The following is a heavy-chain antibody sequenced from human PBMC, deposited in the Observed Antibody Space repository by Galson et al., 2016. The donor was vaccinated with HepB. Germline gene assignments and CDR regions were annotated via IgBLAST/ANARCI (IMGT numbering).Heavy chain of an antibody. D-gene: IGHD3-10*01. Sequence: SLRLSCAASGFTFSDYGMHWVRQPRGKGLEWVASIWHDGSQKFYADSVKGRFTISGDNSKNTVHLQMNSLRAVDTAVYYCARDASGCRADFDYWGQGIPVTVSS. CDR3: ARDASGCRADFDY. CDR2: IWHDGSQK. CDR1: GFTFSDYG. J-gene: IGHJ4*02. V-gene: IGHV3-33*01.